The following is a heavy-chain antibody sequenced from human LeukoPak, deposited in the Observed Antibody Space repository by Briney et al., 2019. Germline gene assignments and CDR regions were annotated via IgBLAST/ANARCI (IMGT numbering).Heavy chain of an antibody. CDR3: ARDREGYCSGGSCTNFDY. Sequence: PGGSLRLSCAASRFTFSSYSMNWVRQAPGKGLEWVSSISGSSSYIYYADSVKGRFTISRHNAKSSLFLQMNSLRAEDTAVYYCARDREGYCSGGSCTNFDYWGQGTLVTVSS. V-gene: IGHV3-21*01. J-gene: IGHJ4*02. CDR2: ISGSSSYI. CDR1: RFTFSSYS. D-gene: IGHD2-15*01.